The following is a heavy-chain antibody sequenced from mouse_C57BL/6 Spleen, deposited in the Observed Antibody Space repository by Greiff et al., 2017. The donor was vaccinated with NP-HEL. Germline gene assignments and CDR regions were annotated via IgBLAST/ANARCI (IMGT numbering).Heavy chain of an antibody. J-gene: IGHJ1*03. CDR1: GFTFSSYA. CDR2: ISSGGDYI. V-gene: IGHV5-9-1*02. CDR3: TRGGIYYDYDSWYFDV. Sequence: EVKLVESGEGLVKPGGSLKLSCAASGFTFSSYAMSWVRQTPEKRLEWVAYISSGGDYIYYADTVKGRFTISRDNARNTLYLQMSSLKYEDTAMYYCTRGGIYYDYDSWYFDVWGTGTTVTVSS. D-gene: IGHD2-4*01.